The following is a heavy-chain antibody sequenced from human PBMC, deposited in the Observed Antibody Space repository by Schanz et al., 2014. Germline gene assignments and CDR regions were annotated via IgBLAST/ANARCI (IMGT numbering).Heavy chain of an antibody. CDR2: MWNDGIKT. D-gene: IGHD3-10*01. V-gene: IGHV3-33*08. Sequence: DLVESGGGVVQPGRSLTLSCAVSTSLFSRSVIHWVRQAPGKGLEWVAVMWNDGIKTHYADSVKGRFTISRDNSKNTLYLEMNSLRAEDTAVYFCARDRAAGYYDSGMSYYYYGMDVWGQGTTVTVSS. CDR1: TSLFSRSV. CDR3: ARDRAAGYYDSGMSYYYYGMDV. J-gene: IGHJ6*02.